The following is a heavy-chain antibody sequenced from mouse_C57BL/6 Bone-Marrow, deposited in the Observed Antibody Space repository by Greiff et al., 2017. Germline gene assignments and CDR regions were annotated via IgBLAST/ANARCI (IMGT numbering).Heavy chain of an antibody. CDR2: IYPGGGYT. Sequence: VQLQQSGAELVRPGPSVKMSCKASGYTFTNYWIGWAKQRPGHGLEWIGDIYPGGGYTNYNEKFKGKATLTADKSSSTAYMQFSSLTSEDSAIYYCARGSSAYWRFDVWGTGTTVTVSS. J-gene: IGHJ1*03. CDR3: ARGSSAYWRFDV. D-gene: IGHD1-1*01. V-gene: IGHV1-63*01. CDR1: GYTFTNYW.